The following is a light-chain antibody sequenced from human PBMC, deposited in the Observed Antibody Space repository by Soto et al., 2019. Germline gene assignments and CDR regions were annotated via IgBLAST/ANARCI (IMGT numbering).Light chain of an antibody. CDR1: QSINTN. V-gene: IGKV3-15*01. CDR2: GAS. CDR3: RHYTNCPRT. J-gene: IGKJ1*01. Sequence: EIMMTQSPATLSVSPGERATLSCRASQSINTNLAWYQQKPGQGPGLVIYGASTRAAGVPARFSGSGSGTEFTLTISSLQSEYFAIYYLRHYTNCPRTFGQGTKVEI.